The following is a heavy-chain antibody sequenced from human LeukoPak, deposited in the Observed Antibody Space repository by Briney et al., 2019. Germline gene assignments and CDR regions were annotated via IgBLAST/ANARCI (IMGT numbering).Heavy chain of an antibody. CDR1: GYTFTGYY. CDR2: INPNSGGT. CDR3: ARERIQLWLRSNWFDP. J-gene: IGHJ5*02. D-gene: IGHD5-18*01. V-gene: IGHV1-2*02. Sequence: ASVTVSCKASGYTFTGYYMHWVRQAPGQGLEWMGWINPNSGGTNYAQKFQGRVTMTRDTSISTAYMELSRLRSDDTAVYYCARERIQLWLRSNWFDPWGQGTLVTVSS.